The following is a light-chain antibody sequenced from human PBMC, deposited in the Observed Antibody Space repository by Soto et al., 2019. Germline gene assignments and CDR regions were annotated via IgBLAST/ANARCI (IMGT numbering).Light chain of an antibody. V-gene: IGKV3-20*01. J-gene: IGKJ2*01. CDR3: HHYSSAPYT. CDR2: GAS. Sequence: VLTQSPGTLSLSPGETATVSCRASQTIGSIFLFWYQQKPGQAPRLLIYGASSSATGIPDRFSDSGSGTHFTLTISRLEPEDFAVYYCHHYSSAPYTFGQGTNLEIK. CDR1: QTIGSIF.